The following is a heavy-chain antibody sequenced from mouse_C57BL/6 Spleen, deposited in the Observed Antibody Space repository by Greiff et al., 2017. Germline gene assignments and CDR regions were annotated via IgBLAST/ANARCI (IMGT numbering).Heavy chain of an antibody. D-gene: IGHD3-2*02. J-gene: IGHJ4*01. CDR1: GFTFSDYG. CDR2: ISSGSSTI. CDR3: AKSQAIYYAMDY. V-gene: IGHV5-17*01. Sequence: EVKLVESGGGLVKPGGSLKLSCAASGFTFSDYGMHWVRQAPEKGLEWVAYISSGSSTIYYADTVKGRFTISRDNAKNTLFLQMTSLRSEDTAMXYCAKSQAIYYAMDYWGQGTSVTVSS.